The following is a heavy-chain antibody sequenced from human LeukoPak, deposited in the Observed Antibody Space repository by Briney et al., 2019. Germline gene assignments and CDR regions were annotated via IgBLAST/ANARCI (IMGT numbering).Heavy chain of an antibody. V-gene: IGHV1-46*01. CDR1: GYTFTSYY. CDR2: INPSGGST. J-gene: IGHJ4*02. Sequence: ASVKVSCRASGYTFTSYYMHWVRQAPGQGLEWMGIINPSGGSTSYAQKFQGRVTMTRDTSTSTVYMELSSLRSEETAVYYCASMPRDEYSSSSRWAWGQGTLVTVSS. D-gene: IGHD6-6*01. CDR3: ASMPRDEYSSSSRWA.